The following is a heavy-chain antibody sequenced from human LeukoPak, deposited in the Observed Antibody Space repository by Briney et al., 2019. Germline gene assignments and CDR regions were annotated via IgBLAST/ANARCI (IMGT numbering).Heavy chain of an antibody. CDR2: ISSSSSYI. J-gene: IGHJ3*01. CDR3: ARVGWQLVDXFXX. CDR1: GFTFSSYS. Sequence: PGGSLRLSCAASGFTFSSYSMNWVRQAPGKGLEWVSSISSSSSYIYYADSVKGRFTISRDNAKNSLYLQMNSLRAEDTAVYYCARVGWQLVDXFXXWGQXTMVT. V-gene: IGHV3-21*01. D-gene: IGHD6-6*01.